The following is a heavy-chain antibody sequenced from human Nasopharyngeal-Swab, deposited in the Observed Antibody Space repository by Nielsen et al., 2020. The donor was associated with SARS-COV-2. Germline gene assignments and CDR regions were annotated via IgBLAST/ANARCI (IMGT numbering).Heavy chain of an antibody. J-gene: IGHJ3*02. Sequence: GESLKIPCAASGFTFRSYSMNWVRQAPGKGLEWVSYISSSSSTIYYADSVKGRFTISRDNAKNSLYLQMNSLRAEDTAVYYCARGPALGYCSGGSCYSYAFDIWGQGTMVTVSS. CDR3: ARGPALGYCSGGSCYSYAFDI. CDR2: ISSSSSTI. V-gene: IGHV3-48*01. D-gene: IGHD2-15*01. CDR1: GFTFRSYS.